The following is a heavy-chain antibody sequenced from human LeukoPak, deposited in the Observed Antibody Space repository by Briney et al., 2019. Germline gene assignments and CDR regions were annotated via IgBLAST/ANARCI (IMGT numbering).Heavy chain of an antibody. D-gene: IGHD6-19*01. J-gene: IGHJ4*02. CDR3: ARVSWSHVSSGSDY. CDR1: GFTFSTYD. CDR2: SSGSGGST. V-gene: IGHV3-23*01. Sequence: GGSLRPSCAASGFTFSTYDTSWVRQAPGKGLEWVSASSGSGGSTYYADSVKGRFTISRDNSKNALYLQMNSLRAEDTAVYYCARVSWSHVSSGSDYWGQGTLVTVSS.